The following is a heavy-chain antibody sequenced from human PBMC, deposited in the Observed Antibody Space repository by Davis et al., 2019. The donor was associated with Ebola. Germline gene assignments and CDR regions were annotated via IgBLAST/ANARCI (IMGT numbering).Heavy chain of an antibody. CDR2: IWYDGSNK. V-gene: IGHV3-33*01. CDR3: ARDGGGLRFLEWLLYNWYFDL. CDR1: GFTFSSYG. J-gene: IGHJ2*01. D-gene: IGHD3-3*01. Sequence: GGSLRLSCAASGFTFSSYGMHWVRQAPGKGLEWVAVIWYDGSNKYYADSVKGRFTISRDNSKNTLYLQMNSLRAEDTAVYYCARDGGGLRFLEWLLYNWYFDLWGRGTLVTVSS.